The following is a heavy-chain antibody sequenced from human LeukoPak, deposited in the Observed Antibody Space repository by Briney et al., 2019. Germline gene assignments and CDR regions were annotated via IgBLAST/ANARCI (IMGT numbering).Heavy chain of an antibody. J-gene: IGHJ6*04. CDR2: ISYDGSNK. CDR3: ARDLHSGSYDAFDI. V-gene: IGHV3-30*04. CDR1: GFTFSSYA. D-gene: IGHD1-26*01. Sequence: GRSLRLSCAASGFTFSSYAMHWVRQAPGKGLEWVAVISYDGSNKYYADSVKGRFTISRDNSKNTLYLQMNSLRAEDTAVYYCARDLHSGSYDAFDIWGKGTTVTISS.